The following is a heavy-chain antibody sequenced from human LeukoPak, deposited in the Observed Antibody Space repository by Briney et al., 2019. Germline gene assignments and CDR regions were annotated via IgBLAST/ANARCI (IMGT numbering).Heavy chain of an antibody. CDR3: ARHLRRISPYDAFDI. J-gene: IGHJ3*02. CDR1: GYSISSGYY. Sequence: SETLSLTCTVSGYSISSGYYWGWIRQPPGKGLEWIGSIYYSGSTYYNPSLKSRVTISVDTSKNQFSLKLSSVTAADTAVYYCARHLRRISPYDAFDIWGQGTMVTVSS. CDR2: IYYSGST. D-gene: IGHD3-3*01. V-gene: IGHV4-38-2*02.